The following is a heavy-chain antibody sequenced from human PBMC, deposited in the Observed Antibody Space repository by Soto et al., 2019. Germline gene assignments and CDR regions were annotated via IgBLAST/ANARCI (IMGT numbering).Heavy chain of an antibody. J-gene: IGHJ4*02. CDR1: GFIFKNYG. CDR2: ISFDGRKK. V-gene: IGHV3-30*18. D-gene: IGHD1-26*01. Sequence: QAQLVESGGGVVQPGRSLRLSCAASGFIFKNYGMHWVRQAPGKGLEWVAAISFDGRKKNYAESVKGRFTISRDNSNNTLNLHMTSLTPEDTAVYYCANTDLSGSYYGFTFDYWGQGTLVTVSS. CDR3: ANTDLSGSYYGFTFDY.